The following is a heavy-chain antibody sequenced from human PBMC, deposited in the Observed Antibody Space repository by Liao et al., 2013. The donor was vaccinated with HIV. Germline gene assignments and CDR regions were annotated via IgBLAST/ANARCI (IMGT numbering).Heavy chain of an antibody. J-gene: IGHJ4*02. CDR1: GDSISPYY. D-gene: IGHD2-15*01. CDR3: ARVRRGQKALREGFDS. V-gene: IGHV4-59*01. Sequence: QVHLQESGPGLVRPSEALSLTCTVSGDSISPYYWSWFRQTPGGGLEYIAYISDTGRPHYNASLRSRVAISVDTAKNQFSLKLSFLTPADTAVYYCARVRRGQKALREGFDSWGQGTLVTVSS. CDR2: ISDTGRP.